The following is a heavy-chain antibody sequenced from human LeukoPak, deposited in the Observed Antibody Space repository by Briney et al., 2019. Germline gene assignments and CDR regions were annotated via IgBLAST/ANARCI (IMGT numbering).Heavy chain of an antibody. Sequence: NASETLSLTCTVSGGSISSYYWSWIRQPPGKGLEWIGYIYYSGSTNYNPSLKSRVTISVDTSKNQFSLKLSSVTAADTAVYYCARVGPNYYDSSGYYYYYYYMDVWGKGTTVTISS. J-gene: IGHJ6*03. V-gene: IGHV4-59*01. CDR2: IYYSGST. CDR1: GGSISSYY. CDR3: ARVGPNYYDSSGYYYYYYYMDV. D-gene: IGHD3-22*01.